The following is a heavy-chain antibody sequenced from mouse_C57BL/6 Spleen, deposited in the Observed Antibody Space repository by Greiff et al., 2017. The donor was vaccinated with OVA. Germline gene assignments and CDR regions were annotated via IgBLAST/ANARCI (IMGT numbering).Heavy chain of an antibody. CDR3: ARDGGNYYGSSWFAY. D-gene: IGHD1-1*01. CDR1: GYSITSGYY. J-gene: IGHJ3*01. Sequence: VQLKESGPGLVKPSQSLSLTCSVTGYSITSGYYWNWIRQFPGNKLEWMGYISYDGSNNYNPSLKNRISITRDTSKNQFFLKLNSVTTEDTATYYGARDGGNYYGSSWFAYWGQGTLVTVSA. CDR2: ISYDGSN. V-gene: IGHV3-6*01.